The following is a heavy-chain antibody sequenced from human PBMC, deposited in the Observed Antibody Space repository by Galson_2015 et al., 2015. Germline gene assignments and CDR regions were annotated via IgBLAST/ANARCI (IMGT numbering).Heavy chain of an antibody. D-gene: IGHD3-22*01. Sequence: SVKVSCKASGFTFTSSAVQWVRQARGQRLEWIGWIVVGSGNTNYAQKFQERVTITRDMSTSTAYMELSSLRSEDTAVYYCAAPPDSSGYSDYWGQGTLVTVSS. J-gene: IGHJ4*02. CDR1: GFTFTSSA. CDR3: AAPPDSSGYSDY. CDR2: IVVGSGNT. V-gene: IGHV1-58*01.